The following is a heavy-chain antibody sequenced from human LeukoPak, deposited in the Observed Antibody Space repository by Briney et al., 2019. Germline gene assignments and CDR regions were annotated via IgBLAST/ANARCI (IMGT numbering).Heavy chain of an antibody. CDR1: NDSISPLY. J-gene: IGHJ4*02. Sequence: SETLSLTCTVSNDSISPLYWGWIRQRPGKGLEFIGYIFYSGTTNFNPSLKSRVTLSVDTSKNQFSLRLNSVTAADTAVYYCARGGSAAKYYFDSWGQGTLVTVSS. V-gene: IGHV4-59*11. CDR3: ARGGSAAKYYFDS. CDR2: IFYSGTT. D-gene: IGHD6-13*01.